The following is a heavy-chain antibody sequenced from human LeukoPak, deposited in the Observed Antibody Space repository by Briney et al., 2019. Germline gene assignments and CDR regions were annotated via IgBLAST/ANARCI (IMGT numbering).Heavy chain of an antibody. V-gene: IGHV4-61*02. CDR1: GGSISSGSYY. Sequence: SETLSLTCTVSGGSISSGSYYWSWIRQPAGKGLEWIGRIYTSGSTNYNPSLKSRVTMSVDTSKNQFSLKLSSVTAADTAVYYCARVVEDCSGGSCYLYWYFDLWGRGTLVTVSS. CDR3: ARVVEDCSGGSCYLYWYFDL. CDR2: IYTSGST. D-gene: IGHD2-15*01. J-gene: IGHJ2*01.